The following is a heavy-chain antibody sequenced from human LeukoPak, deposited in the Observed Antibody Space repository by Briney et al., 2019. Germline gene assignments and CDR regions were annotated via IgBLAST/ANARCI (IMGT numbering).Heavy chain of an antibody. D-gene: IGHD1-1*01. CDR2: ISSRTSDT. CDR3: TRVGSSGSVDY. J-gene: IGHJ4*02. Sequence: GGALRLSCAASGFTFSDYYMSWIRQAPGKGLEWVSYISSRTSDTNYVDSVKGRFTISRDNAKNSLYLQMNSLRAEDTAVYYCTRVGSSGSVDYWGQGTLVTVSS. CDR1: GFTFSDYY. V-gene: IGHV3-11*06.